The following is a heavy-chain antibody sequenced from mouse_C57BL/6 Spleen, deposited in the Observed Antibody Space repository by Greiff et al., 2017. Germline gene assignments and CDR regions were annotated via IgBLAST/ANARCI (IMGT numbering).Heavy chain of an antibody. D-gene: IGHD2-4*01. V-gene: IGHV3-6*01. CDR2: ISYDGSN. CDR3: ARAPDYDYDGGFAY. J-gene: IGHJ3*01. Sequence: EVKLLESGPGLVKPSQSLSLTCSVTGYSITSGYYWNWIRQFPGNKLEWMGYISYDGSNNYNPSLKNRISITRDTSKNQFFLKLNSVTTEDTATYYCARAPDYDYDGGFAYWGQGTLVTVSA. CDR1: GYSITSGYY.